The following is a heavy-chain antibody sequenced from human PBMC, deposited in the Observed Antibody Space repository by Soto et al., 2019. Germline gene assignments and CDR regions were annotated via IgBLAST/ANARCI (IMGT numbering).Heavy chain of an antibody. J-gene: IGHJ6*02. CDR2: IIPMFAAP. V-gene: IGHV1-69*13. CDR1: GGPFSGYV. D-gene: IGHD1-1*01. CDR3: ARDRNPGSLYYDFGMDV. Sequence: SVKVSCKASGGPFSGYVINWVRQAPGQGLEWMGGIIPMFAAPSYAQKFQGRVTIAADESTSIAYMELTSLTSEDTAVYYCARDRNPGSLYYDFGMDVWGQGTTVTVS.